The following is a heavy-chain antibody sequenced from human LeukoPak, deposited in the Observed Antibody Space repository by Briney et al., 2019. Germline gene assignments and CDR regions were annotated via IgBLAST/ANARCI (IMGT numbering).Heavy chain of an antibody. CDR1: GFTFSSYW. Sequence: GGSLRLSCAASGFTFSSYWMHWVRQAPGKGLVWVSRIKSDGSCTSYADSVKGRFTISRDNAKNTLYLQMNSLRAEDTAVYYCARGSDSSGWYSSFDYWGQGTLVTVSS. V-gene: IGHV3-74*01. J-gene: IGHJ4*02. CDR2: IKSDGSCT. D-gene: IGHD6-19*01. CDR3: ARGSDSSGWYSSFDY.